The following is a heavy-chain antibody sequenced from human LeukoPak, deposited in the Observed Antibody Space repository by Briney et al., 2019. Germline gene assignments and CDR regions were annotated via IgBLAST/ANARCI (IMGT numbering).Heavy chain of an antibody. CDR1: GFTFGDYA. J-gene: IGHJ4*02. CDR3: ARGGVYCSSVSCSVDY. D-gene: IGHD2-2*01. Sequence: GGSLRLSCTASGFTFGDYAISWFRQAPGKGLEWVGFIRSKPYGGTTENAASVKGRFTISRDDSKSIAYLQMNSLKTEDTAVYYCARGGVYCSSVSCSVDYWGQGILVTVSS. CDR2: IRSKPYGGTT. V-gene: IGHV3-49*03.